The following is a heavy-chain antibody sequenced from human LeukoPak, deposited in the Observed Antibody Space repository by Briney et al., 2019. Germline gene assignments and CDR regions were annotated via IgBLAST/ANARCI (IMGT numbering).Heavy chain of an antibody. J-gene: IGHJ4*02. CDR2: IYYSGST. CDR3: ARRSAAAAGIDY. D-gene: IGHD6-13*01. CDR1: GGSISSSSYY. Sequence: PSETLSLTCTVSGGSISSSSYYWGWIRQPPGKGLEWIGSIYYSGSTYYNPSLKSRVTISVDTSKNQFSLKLSSVTAADTAVYYCARRSAAAAGIDYWGQGTLVTVSS. V-gene: IGHV4-39*07.